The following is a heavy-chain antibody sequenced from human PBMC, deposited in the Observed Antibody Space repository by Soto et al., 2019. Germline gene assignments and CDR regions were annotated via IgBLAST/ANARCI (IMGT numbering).Heavy chain of an antibody. V-gene: IGHV4-31*03. CDR3: AREGGSYDSGGYLIRGAFDI. Sequence: PSETLSLTCSVSGDSISRIDYYWTWIRQHPEKGLEWIGNIYFRGNTYYSPSLESRLTISVDTSKNQFSLKLTSVTAADTAVYYCAREGGSYDSGGYLIRGAFDIWGLGTMVTVS. CDR1: GDSISRIDYY. D-gene: IGHD3-22*01. CDR2: IYFRGNT. J-gene: IGHJ3*02.